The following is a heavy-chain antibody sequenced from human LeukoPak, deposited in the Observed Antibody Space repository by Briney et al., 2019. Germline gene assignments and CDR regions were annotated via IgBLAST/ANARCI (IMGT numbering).Heavy chain of an antibody. D-gene: IGHD4-17*01. CDR3: ARHDRGDYGSLNY. V-gene: IGHV4-59*08. CDR2: IYYSGST. Sequence: SETLSLTCTVSNGSVRSYYWSWIRQPPGKGLEWIGYIYYSGSTNYNPSLKSRVTISVDTSKNQFSLKLTSVTAADTAVYYCARHDRGDYGSLNYWGQGTLVTVSS. CDR1: NGSVRSYY. J-gene: IGHJ4*02.